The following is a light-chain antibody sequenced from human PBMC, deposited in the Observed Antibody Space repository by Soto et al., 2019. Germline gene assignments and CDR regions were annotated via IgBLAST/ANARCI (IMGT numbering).Light chain of an antibody. CDR3: IAYTNTGASV. Sequence: QSAPTQPASVSGSPGQSITISCTGTSSDIGANKFVSWYQQYPGRAPKLIIYEVSNRPSEVSVRFSGSKSGNTASLTVSGLRAGDEADYYCIAYTNTGASVFCTGTKLTVL. CDR1: SSDIGANKF. J-gene: IGLJ1*01. CDR2: EVS. V-gene: IGLV2-14*01.